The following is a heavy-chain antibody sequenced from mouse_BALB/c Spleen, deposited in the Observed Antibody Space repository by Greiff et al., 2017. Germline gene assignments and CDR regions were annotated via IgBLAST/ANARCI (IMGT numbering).Heavy chain of an antibody. V-gene: IGHV1-20*02. CDR3: ARDKDPYYYGSSYYAMDY. Sequence: EVQLQQSGPELVKPGASMKISCKASGYSFTGYFMNWVMQSHGKSLEWIGRINPYNGDTFYNQKFKGKATLTVDKSSSTAHMELRSLASEDSAVYYCARDKDPYYYGSSYYAMDYWGQGTSVTVSS. J-gene: IGHJ4*01. CDR2: INPYNGDT. CDR1: GYSFTGYF. D-gene: IGHD1-1*01.